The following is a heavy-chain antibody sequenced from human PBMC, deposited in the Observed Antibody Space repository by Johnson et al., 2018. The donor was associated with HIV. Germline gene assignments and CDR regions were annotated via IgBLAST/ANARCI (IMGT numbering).Heavy chain of an antibody. J-gene: IGHJ3*02. Sequence: VLLVESGGGVVRPGGSLRLSCAASGFTFDDYGMSWVRQAPGKGLEWVSGINWNGGSTGYADAVKGRFTISRDNAKNSLYRHMNTLRAEDTALYYCARATWSDDAFDIWGQGTMVTVSS. CDR1: GFTFDDYG. D-gene: IGHD2-8*01. V-gene: IGHV3-20*04. CDR2: INWNGGST. CDR3: ARATWSDDAFDI.